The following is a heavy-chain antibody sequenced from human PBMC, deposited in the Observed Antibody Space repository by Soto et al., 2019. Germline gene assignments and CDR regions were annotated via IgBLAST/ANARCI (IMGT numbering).Heavy chain of an antibody. J-gene: IGHJ6*02. Sequence: PGGSLRLSCAASGFTFSSYAMSWVRQAPGKGLEWVSAISGSGGSTYYADSVKGRFTISRDNSKNTLYLQMNSLRAEDTAVYYCAKDSSGAPIHYYYYGMDVWGQGTTVTVSS. V-gene: IGHV3-23*01. CDR3: AKDSSGAPIHYYYYGMDV. CDR1: GFTFSSYA. D-gene: IGHD3-3*01. CDR2: ISGSGGST.